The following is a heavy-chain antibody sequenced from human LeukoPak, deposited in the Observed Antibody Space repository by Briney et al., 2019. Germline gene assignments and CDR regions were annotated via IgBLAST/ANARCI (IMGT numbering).Heavy chain of an antibody. J-gene: IGHJ4*02. CDR1: GFTFSSYS. CDR2: ISSSSSYI. D-gene: IGHD6-19*01. V-gene: IGHV3-21*01. Sequence: KAGGSLRLSCAASGFTFSSYSMNWVRQSPGKGLEWVSSISSSSSYIYYADSVKGRFTISRDNAKNSLYLQMNSLRAEDTAVYYCARDRTPVAGTPVLGYWGQGTLVTVSS. CDR3: ARDRTPVAGTPVLGY.